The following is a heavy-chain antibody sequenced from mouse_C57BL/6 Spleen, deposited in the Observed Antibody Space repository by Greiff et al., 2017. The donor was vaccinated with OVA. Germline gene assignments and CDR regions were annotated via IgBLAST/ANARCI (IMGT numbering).Heavy chain of an antibody. Sequence: DVMLVESGGGLVKPGGSLKLSCAASGFTFSDYGMHWVRQAPEKGLEWVAYISSGSSTIYYADTVKGRFTISRDNAKNTLFLQMTSLRSEDTAMYYCARGQPYYFDYWGQGTTLTVSS. CDR3: ARGQPYYFDY. CDR1: GFTFSDYG. V-gene: IGHV5-17*01. D-gene: IGHD6-1*01. J-gene: IGHJ2*01. CDR2: ISSGSSTI.